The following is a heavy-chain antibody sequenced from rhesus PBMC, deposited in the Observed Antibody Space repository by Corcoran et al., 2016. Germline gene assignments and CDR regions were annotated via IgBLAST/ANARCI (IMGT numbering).Heavy chain of an antibody. Sequence: QVQLQESGHGLVEPSETLSITCAVAGGSISARYYWTVLRQPPGKGLEWIGNVYGGRGRTDYKPSRKSRSNISKETSKNPFSRKVSVGTGADSAVYNCARDLLDAVVDYWGQGVLVTVSS. CDR2: VYGGRGRT. CDR1: GGSISARYY. V-gene: IGHV4S7*01. J-gene: IGHJ4*01. D-gene: IGHD2-15*01. CDR3: ARDLLDAVVDY.